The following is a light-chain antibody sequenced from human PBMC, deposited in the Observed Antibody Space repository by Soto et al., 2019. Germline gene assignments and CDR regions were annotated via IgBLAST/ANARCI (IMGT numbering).Light chain of an antibody. V-gene: IGLV2-14*01. CDR3: ISYTSDDVRYV. CDR1: NSDVGLYDF. Sequence: QSVLTQPASVSGTPGQSITISCTGSNSDVGLYDFVSWYQHHPGSAPKLIVSEVSHRPSGISNRFSGSKSGNTASLTISGLQSEDEADYYCISYTSDDVRYVFGTGTKLTVL. CDR2: EVS. J-gene: IGLJ1*01.